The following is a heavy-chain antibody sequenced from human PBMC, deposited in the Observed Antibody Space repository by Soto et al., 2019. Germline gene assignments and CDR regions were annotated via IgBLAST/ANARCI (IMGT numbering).Heavy chain of an antibody. J-gene: IGHJ6*02. Sequence: SETLSLTCTVSGGSISSDYWSWIRQPAGKGLEWIGRIYSSGRTNYNPSLKSRVTMSGDTSKNQFSLKLRSVTAADTAVYYWARDRVGERSELLYGMDVCGQGTTVTVSS. CDR2: IYSSGRT. CDR3: ARDRVGERSELLYGMDV. CDR1: GGSISSDY. V-gene: IGHV4-4*07. D-gene: IGHD3-16*01.